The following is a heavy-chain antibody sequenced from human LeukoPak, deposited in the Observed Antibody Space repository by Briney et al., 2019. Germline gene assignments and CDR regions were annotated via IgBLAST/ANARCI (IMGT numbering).Heavy chain of an antibody. CDR3: ARDGFVGAADY. D-gene: IGHD6-13*01. Sequence: GVSLTLSCSASEFIFSGYWMNWVRQAPGKGLEWVANIKQDGSEKQYVDPVRGSFTISRDNAKNSLYLQMNSLRVEDTAVYYCARDGFVGAADYWGQGTLVTVSS. J-gene: IGHJ4*02. V-gene: IGHV3-7*01. CDR1: EFIFSGYW. CDR2: IKQDGSEK.